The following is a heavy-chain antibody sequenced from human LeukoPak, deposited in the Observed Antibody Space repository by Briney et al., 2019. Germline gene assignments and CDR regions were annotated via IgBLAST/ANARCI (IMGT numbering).Heavy chain of an antibody. D-gene: IGHD2-15*01. CDR1: GFTFNSYW. CDR3: ARGRFVGGVSDSYMDV. J-gene: IGHJ6*03. CDR2: INQDGSGK. Sequence: PGGSLRLSCAASGFTFNSYWMSWVRQAPGKGLEWVANINQDGSGKYYVDSVKGRFTISRDNAKNSLYLQMNSLRAEDTAVYYCARGRFVGGVSDSYMDVWGTGTTVTASS. V-gene: IGHV3-7*01.